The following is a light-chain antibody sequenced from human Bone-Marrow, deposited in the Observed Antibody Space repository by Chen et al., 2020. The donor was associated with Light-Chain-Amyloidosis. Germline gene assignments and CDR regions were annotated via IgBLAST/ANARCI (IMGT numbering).Light chain of an antibody. CDR1: SSNIGSNY. Sequence: QSVLTQPPSASGTPGQRVTISCSGSSSNIGSNYVYWYQQLPGTAPKLLIYRNNQRPSGVPDRFSGSKSGTSASLAISDLQSEDEAHYYCAPWDDRLNGWVFGGGTRLTVL. CDR2: RNN. J-gene: IGLJ3*02. CDR3: APWDDRLNGWV. V-gene: IGLV1-47*01.